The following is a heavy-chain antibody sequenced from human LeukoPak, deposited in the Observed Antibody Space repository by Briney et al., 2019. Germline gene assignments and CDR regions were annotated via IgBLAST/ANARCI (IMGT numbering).Heavy chain of an antibody. CDR1: GGSIGTYY. Sequence: SETLSLTCTVSGGSIGTYYWTWVRQPAGKGLEWIGRKYSSESSNYNPFLKSRVTMSLDTSKNQFSLKLSSVTAADTAVYYCARGSQYYDFWSGYYSEAFDIWGQGTMVTVSS. J-gene: IGHJ3*02. V-gene: IGHV4-4*07. CDR3: ARGSQYYDFWSGYYSEAFDI. CDR2: KYSSESS. D-gene: IGHD3-3*01.